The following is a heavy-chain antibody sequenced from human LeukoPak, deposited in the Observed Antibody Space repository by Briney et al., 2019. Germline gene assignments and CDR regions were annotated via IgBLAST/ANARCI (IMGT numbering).Heavy chain of an antibody. D-gene: IGHD2-2*01. V-gene: IGHV3-33*01. CDR3: ARDLVPAAIAVGY. CDR2: IWYDGSNK. CDR1: GFTFSSYG. J-gene: IGHJ4*02. Sequence: GGSLRLSCAASGFTFSSYGMHWVRQAPGKGLEWVAVIWYDGSNKYYADSVKGRFTISRDNSKNTLYLQMNSLRAEDTAVYYCARDLVPAAIAVGYWGQGTLVTVSS.